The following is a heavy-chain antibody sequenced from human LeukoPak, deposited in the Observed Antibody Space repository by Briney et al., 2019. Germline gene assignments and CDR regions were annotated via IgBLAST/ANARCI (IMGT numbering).Heavy chain of an antibody. Sequence: GGSLRLSCAASGNYWMHWVRQAPGKGPVWVSHINSDGSWTSYADSVKGRFTISKDNAKNTVYLQMNSLRAEDTAVYYCVSFYETYWGRGTLVTVSS. V-gene: IGHV3-74*01. CDR1: GNYW. J-gene: IGHJ4*02. D-gene: IGHD2/OR15-2a*01. CDR3: VSFYETY. CDR2: INSDGSWT.